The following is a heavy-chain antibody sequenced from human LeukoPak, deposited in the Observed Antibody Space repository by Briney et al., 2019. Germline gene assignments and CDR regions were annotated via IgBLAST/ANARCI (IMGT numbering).Heavy chain of an antibody. V-gene: IGHV3-48*04. D-gene: IGHD5-12*01. CDR2: ISSSSSTI. J-gene: IGHJ4*02. CDR1: GFTFSSHG. CDR3: ATDQRLWATTFDY. Sequence: GGTLRLSCATSGFTFSSHGMNWVRQAPGKGLEWVSYISSSSSTIYYADSVKGRFTISRDNAKNSLYLQMNSLRADDTAVYFCATDQRLWATTFDYWGQGTLVTVSS.